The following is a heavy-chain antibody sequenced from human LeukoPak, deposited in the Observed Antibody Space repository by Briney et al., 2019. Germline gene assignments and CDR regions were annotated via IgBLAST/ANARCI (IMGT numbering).Heavy chain of an antibody. Sequence: GGSLRLSCAASGFTFSSYAMHWVRQAPGKGLEWAAVISYDGSNKYYADSVKGRFTISRDNSKNTLYLQMNSLRAEDTAVYYCARDAGYSYGLDYWGQGTLVTVSS. J-gene: IGHJ4*02. CDR3: ARDAGYSYGLDY. CDR1: GFTFSSYA. V-gene: IGHV3-30*04. CDR2: ISYDGSNK. D-gene: IGHD5-18*01.